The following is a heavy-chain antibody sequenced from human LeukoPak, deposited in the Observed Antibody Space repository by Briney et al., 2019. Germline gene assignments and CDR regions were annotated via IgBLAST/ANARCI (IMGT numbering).Heavy chain of an antibody. D-gene: IGHD5-18*01. J-gene: IGHJ4*02. CDR1: GYTFTSYY. CDR2: INPSGGST. V-gene: IGHV1-46*01. CDR3: ARDNSDGGSPS. Sequence: ASVKVSCKASGYTFTSYYMHWVRQAPGQGLEWMGIINPSGGSTSYAQKFQGRVTITADESTSTAYMELSSLRSEDTAVYYCARDNSDGGSPSWGQGTLVTVSS.